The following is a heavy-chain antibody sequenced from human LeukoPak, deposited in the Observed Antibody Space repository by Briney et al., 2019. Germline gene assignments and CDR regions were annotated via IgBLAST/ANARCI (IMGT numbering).Heavy chain of an antibody. V-gene: IGHV3-48*02. CDR3: VRDAAYSAFNM. Sequence: GSLRLSCVASGFAFNTYSMNWVRQAPGKGLQWVSSITTTSTSKYYADSVKGRFTISRDNAKNSLYLQMDSLRDEDTAVYYCVRDAAYSAFNMWGQGTMVTVSS. J-gene: IGHJ3*02. D-gene: IGHD4-11*01. CDR2: ITTTSTSK. CDR1: GFAFNTYS.